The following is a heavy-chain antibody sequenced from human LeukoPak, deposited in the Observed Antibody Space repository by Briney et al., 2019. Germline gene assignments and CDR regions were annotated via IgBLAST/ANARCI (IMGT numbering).Heavy chain of an antibody. CDR2: ISYDGSNK. CDR1: GFTFSSYA. J-gene: IGHJ4*02. CDR3: AKTPAPYYYGSGSYYPLDY. D-gene: IGHD3-10*01. Sequence: GGSLRLSCAASGFTFSSYAMHWVRQAPGKGLEWVAVISYDGSNKYYADSVKGRFTVSRDNSKNTLYLQMNSLRAEDTAVYYCAKTPAPYYYGSGSYYPLDYWGQGTLVTVSS. V-gene: IGHV3-30*04.